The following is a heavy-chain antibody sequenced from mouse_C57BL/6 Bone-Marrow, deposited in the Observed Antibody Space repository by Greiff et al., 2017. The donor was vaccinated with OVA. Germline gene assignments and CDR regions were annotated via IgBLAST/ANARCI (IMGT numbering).Heavy chain of an antibody. D-gene: IGHD2-1*01. Sequence: QVQLKESGAELVRPGTSVKVSCKASGYSFTNYLIEWVKQRPGQGLEWIGVINPGSGGTNYNEKFKGKATLTADKSSSTAYMQLSSLTSEESAVYFCASSRGYGNYAWFAYWGQGTLVTVSA. V-gene: IGHV1-54*01. CDR2: INPGSGGT. CDR3: ASSRGYGNYAWFAY. CDR1: GYSFTNYL. J-gene: IGHJ3*01.